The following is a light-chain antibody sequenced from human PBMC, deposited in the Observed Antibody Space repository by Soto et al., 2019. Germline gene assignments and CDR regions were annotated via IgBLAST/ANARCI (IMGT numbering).Light chain of an antibody. Sequence: DIVMTQSPDSLAVSLGERATINCKSSQSVLYSPHNNNYLAWYQQKPGQPPKLLIYWASTRQSGVPDRFSGSGSGTDFTLTTSSLQAEDVAVYYCQQYYSIPYTFGQGTKLEIK. V-gene: IGKV4-1*01. CDR2: WAS. J-gene: IGKJ2*01. CDR3: QQYYSIPYT. CDR1: QSVLYSPHNNNY.